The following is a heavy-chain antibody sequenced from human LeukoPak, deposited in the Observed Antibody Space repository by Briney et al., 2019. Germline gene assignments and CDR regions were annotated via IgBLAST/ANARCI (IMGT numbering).Heavy chain of an antibody. CDR1: GYSISIGYY. CDR2: IHHSGST. Sequence: SETLSLTCTVSGYSISIGYYWVWIRQPPGKALEWIGSIHHSGSTSYNPSLKSRVTISVDTSKNQFSLKLTSVTAADTAVYYCARDKLNTAMVFDPWGQGTLVTVSS. CDR3: ARDKLNTAMVFDP. D-gene: IGHD5-18*01. J-gene: IGHJ5*02. V-gene: IGHV4-38-2*02.